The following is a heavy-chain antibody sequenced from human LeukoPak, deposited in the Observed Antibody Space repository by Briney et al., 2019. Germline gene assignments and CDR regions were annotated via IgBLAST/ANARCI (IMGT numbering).Heavy chain of an antibody. D-gene: IGHD1-26*01. Sequence: GGSLRLSCAASGFTVSSNYVSWVRQAPGKGLEWVSVIYTGGSTYYGDSVKGRFTIPRDNSKNTLYLQMNSLRAEDTAVYYCARLWRGSINAFDIWGQGTMVTVSS. CDR3: ARLWRGSINAFDI. V-gene: IGHV3-66*02. J-gene: IGHJ3*02. CDR2: IYTGGST. CDR1: GFTVSSNY.